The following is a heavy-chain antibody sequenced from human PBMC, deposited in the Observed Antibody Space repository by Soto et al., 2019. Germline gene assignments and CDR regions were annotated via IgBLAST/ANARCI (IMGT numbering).Heavy chain of an antibody. CDR3: ARLEGLATISYYFDF. CDR2: IYYSENT. J-gene: IGHJ4*02. V-gene: IGHV4-39*01. D-gene: IGHD3-9*01. CDR1: GGSISSSSNH. Sequence: SETLSLTCTVSGGSISSSSNHWGWIRQPPGKGLEWIGNIYYSENTYYNPSLKSRVTISVATFKSQFSLKLNAVTAADSAVYFCARLEGLATISYYFDFWGPGALVTVSS.